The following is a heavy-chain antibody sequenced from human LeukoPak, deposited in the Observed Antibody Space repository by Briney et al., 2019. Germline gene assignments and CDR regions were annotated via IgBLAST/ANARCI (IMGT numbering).Heavy chain of an antibody. CDR1: GGSFSGYY. CDR2: INHSGST. V-gene: IGHV4-34*01. J-gene: IGHJ4*02. D-gene: IGHD4-17*01. Sequence: SETLSLTCAVYGGSFSGYYWRGIREPPGKGREWGGEINHSGSTNYNPSLKSRVTISVDTSKNQFSLKLSSVTAADTAVYYGARATVTTYPYYLDYWGQGTLVTVSS. CDR3: ARATVTTYPYYLDY.